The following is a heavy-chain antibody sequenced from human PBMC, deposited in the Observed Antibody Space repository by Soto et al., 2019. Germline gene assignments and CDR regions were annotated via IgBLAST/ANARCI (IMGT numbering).Heavy chain of an antibody. D-gene: IGHD4-4*01. CDR2: IDPSYSYT. CDR3: ARDDYTNYYYGMDV. CDR1: GYSFTTYW. V-gene: IGHV5-10-1*01. J-gene: IGHJ6*02. Sequence: PGESLKISCKASGYSFTTYWISWVRQMPGKGLEWMGRIDPSYSYTYYSPSFQGHVTISTDNSISTAYLQWSSLKASDTAMYYCARDDYTNYYYGMDVWGQGTTVTVSS.